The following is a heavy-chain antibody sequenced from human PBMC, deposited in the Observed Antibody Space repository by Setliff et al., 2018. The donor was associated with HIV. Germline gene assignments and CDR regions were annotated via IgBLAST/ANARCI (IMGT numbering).Heavy chain of an antibody. J-gene: IGHJ4*02. V-gene: IGHV1-69*13. CDR2: IIPVFGTT. Sequence: SVKVSCKASGYTFTDYGISWVRQAPGQGLDWMGGIIPVFGTTNYAQKFQGRVTITADESTSTAYMELSSLRSEDTAVYYCARGGVYYYDSSGWSMDYWGQGTLVTVSS. D-gene: IGHD3-22*01. CDR1: GYTFTDYG. CDR3: ARGGVYYYDSSGWSMDY.